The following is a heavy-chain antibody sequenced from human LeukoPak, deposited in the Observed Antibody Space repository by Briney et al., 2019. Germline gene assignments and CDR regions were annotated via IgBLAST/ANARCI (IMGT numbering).Heavy chain of an antibody. CDR1: GFTFSSYD. Sequence: GGSLRLSCAASGFTFSSYDMHWVRQATGKGLEWVSAIGTAGDTYYPGSVKGRFTISRENAKNSLYLQMNSLRAGDTAVYYCARHDSSGYYRYWGQGTLVTVSS. V-gene: IGHV3-13*01. CDR2: IGTAGDT. CDR3: ARHDSSGYYRY. J-gene: IGHJ4*02. D-gene: IGHD3-22*01.